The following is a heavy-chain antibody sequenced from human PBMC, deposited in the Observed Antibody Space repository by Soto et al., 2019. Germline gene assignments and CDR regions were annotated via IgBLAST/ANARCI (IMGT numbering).Heavy chain of an antibody. CDR2: IKSKNDGGTT. CDR3: TTDDPINRF. CDR1: GFTFNNAW. Sequence: VGSLRLSCAASGFTFNNAWMSWVRQAPGKGLEWVGRIKSKNDGGTTDYAAPVKGRFTISRDDSKNTLYLQMNSLKIEDSAVYYCTTDDPINRFWGQGTLVTVSS. J-gene: IGHJ4*02. V-gene: IGHV3-15*01.